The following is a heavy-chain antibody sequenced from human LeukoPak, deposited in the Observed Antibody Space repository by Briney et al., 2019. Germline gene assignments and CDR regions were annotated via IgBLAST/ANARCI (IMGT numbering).Heavy chain of an antibody. V-gene: IGHV4-34*01. CDR3: ARLQGYYYGSGSSFWFDY. Sequence: PSETLSLTCAVYGGSFSGYYWSWIRQPPGKGLEWIGGINHSGSTNYNPSLKSRVTISVDTSKNQFSLKLSSVTAADTAVYYCARLQGYYYGSGSSFWFDYWGQGTLVTVSS. CDR1: GGSFSGYY. CDR2: INHSGST. J-gene: IGHJ4*02. D-gene: IGHD3-10*01.